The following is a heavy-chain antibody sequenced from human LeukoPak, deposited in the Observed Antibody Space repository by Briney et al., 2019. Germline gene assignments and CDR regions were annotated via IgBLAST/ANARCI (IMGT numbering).Heavy chain of an antibody. J-gene: IGHJ4*02. Sequence: GGSLRLSCAASGFTFSSYAMSWVRQAPGKGLEWVSAICGSGGSTYYADSVKGRFTISRDNSKNTLYLQMNSLGAENTAVYYGAKVVSIEWLRYYYFDYWGQGTLVTVSS. CDR2: ICGSGGST. CDR3: AKVVSIEWLRYYYFDY. CDR1: GFTFSSYA. V-gene: IGHV3-23*01. D-gene: IGHD5-12*01.